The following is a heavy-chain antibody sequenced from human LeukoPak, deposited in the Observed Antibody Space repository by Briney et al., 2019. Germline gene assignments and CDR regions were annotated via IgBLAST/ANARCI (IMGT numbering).Heavy chain of an antibody. Sequence: GGSLRLSCAASGISFSSYSMNWVRQAPGKGLEWVSSISSSSSYIYYTDSLKGRFTISRDNAKNSLYLRMNSLGAEDTAVYFCARGGRGNSGSLDTWGQGTPVTVSS. CDR2: ISSSSSYI. J-gene: IGHJ5*02. CDR3: ARGGRGNSGSLDT. V-gene: IGHV3-21*01. D-gene: IGHD6-19*01. CDR1: GISFSSYS.